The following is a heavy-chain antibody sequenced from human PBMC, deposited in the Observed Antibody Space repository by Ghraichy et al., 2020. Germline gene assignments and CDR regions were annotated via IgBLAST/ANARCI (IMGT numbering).Heavy chain of an antibody. V-gene: IGHV4-59*01. Sequence: SETLSLTCSVSGASISSDYWSWIRQSPGKGLEWIGYVYHSGSTNYNPSLKSRVTISADTSKNQFSLKLSSVIAADTAVYYCSREYYGGFGYWGQGTLVTVSS. CDR1: GASISSDY. CDR3: SREYYGGFGY. D-gene: IGHD4-23*01. CDR2: VYHSGST. J-gene: IGHJ4*02.